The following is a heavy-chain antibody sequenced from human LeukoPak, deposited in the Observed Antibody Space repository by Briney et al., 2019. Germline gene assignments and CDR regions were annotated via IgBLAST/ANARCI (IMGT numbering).Heavy chain of an antibody. Sequence: SETLSLACTVSGGSISSSSYYWGWIRQPPGKGLEWIGSIYYSGSTYYNPSLKSRVTISVDTSKNQFSLKLSSVTAADTAVYYCARDYYGSGKRFDPWGQGTLVTVSS. D-gene: IGHD3-10*01. CDR2: IYYSGST. J-gene: IGHJ5*02. CDR1: GGSISSSSYY. CDR3: ARDYYGSGKRFDP. V-gene: IGHV4-39*07.